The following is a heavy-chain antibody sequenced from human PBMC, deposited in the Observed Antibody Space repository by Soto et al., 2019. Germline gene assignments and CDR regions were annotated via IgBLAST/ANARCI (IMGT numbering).Heavy chain of an antibody. J-gene: IGHJ3*02. V-gene: IGHV3-23*01. CDR1: GFTLSTYA. D-gene: IGHD3-10*01. CDR2: ITGSGGST. Sequence: GGSLRLSCVASGFTLSTYAMSWVRQAPGKGLEWVSGITGSGGSTYYAESVKGRFTISRDNSKSTVSLHMNSLRAEDTALYYCVKHRGNPSGAFDIWGQGTMVTVSS. CDR3: VKHRGNPSGAFDI.